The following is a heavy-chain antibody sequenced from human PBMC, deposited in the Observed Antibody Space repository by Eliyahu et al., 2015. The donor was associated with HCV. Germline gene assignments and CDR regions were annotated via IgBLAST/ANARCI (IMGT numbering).Heavy chain of an antibody. Sequence: QVQLVQSGAEVKKPGASVKVSCKASGYTFTGYYMHWVRQAPGQGLEWMGWINPNSGGTNYAQKFQGRVTMTRDTSISTAYMELSRLRSDDTAVYYCARGIWGLRLGEFPPYDAFAIWGQGTMVTVSS. D-gene: IGHD3-16*01. J-gene: IGHJ3*02. CDR3: ARGIWGLRLGEFPPYDAFAI. CDR2: INPNSGGT. CDR1: GYTFTGYY. V-gene: IGHV1-2*02.